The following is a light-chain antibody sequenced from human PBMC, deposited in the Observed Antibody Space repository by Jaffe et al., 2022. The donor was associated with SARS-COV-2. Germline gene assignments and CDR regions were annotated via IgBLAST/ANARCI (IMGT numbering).Light chain of an antibody. Sequence: QSVLTQPPSVSAAPGQKVTISCSGSSSNIGNNYVSWYQQLPGTAPKVLIYENNKRPSGIPDRFSGSKSGTSATLGITGLQTGDEADYYCGTWDSSLSAGQVFGGGTKLTVL. CDR2: ENN. J-gene: IGLJ3*02. CDR1: SSNIGNNY. CDR3: GTWDSSLSAGQV. V-gene: IGLV1-51*02.